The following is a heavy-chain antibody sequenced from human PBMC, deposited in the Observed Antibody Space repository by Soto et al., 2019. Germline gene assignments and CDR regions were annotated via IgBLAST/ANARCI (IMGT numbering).Heavy chain of an antibody. J-gene: IGHJ6*03. D-gene: IGHD3-10*01. V-gene: IGHV3-74*01. CDR1: EFTFSGRS. CDR3: ARGWFGRDV. CDR2: IDKVGTDS. Sequence: EVQLVESGGGLVQPGGSLRLSCAASEFTFSGRSVHWVRQAPGKGLVWVSGIDKVGTDSTYADSVKGRFTSSRDNAKNTVDLQMNSRRDEDTSVYYCARGWFGRDVWGKGTTVTVSS.